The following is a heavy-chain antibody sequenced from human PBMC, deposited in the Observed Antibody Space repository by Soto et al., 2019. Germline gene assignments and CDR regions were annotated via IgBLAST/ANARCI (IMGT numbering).Heavy chain of an antibody. CDR2: ISGSGGST. CDR3: AKGVLGIPNAFDI. J-gene: IGHJ3*02. CDR1: GFTFSSYA. D-gene: IGHD7-27*01. V-gene: IGHV3-23*01. Sequence: GGSRRLSCAASGFTFSSYAMSWVRQAPGKGLEWVSAISGSGGSTYYADSVKGRFTISRDNSKNTLYLQMNSLRAEDTAVYYCAKGVLGIPNAFDIWGQGTMVTVSS.